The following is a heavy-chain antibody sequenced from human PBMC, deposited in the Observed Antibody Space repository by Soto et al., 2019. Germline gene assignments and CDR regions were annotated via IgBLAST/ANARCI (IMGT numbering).Heavy chain of an antibody. Sequence: ASVKVSCKASGYTFTSYGISWVRQAPGQGLEWMGWISAYNGNTNYAQKLQGRVTMTTDTSTSTAYMELRSLRSDDTAVYYCARAGYGSGGSCYQAWFDPWGQGTLVTVSS. D-gene: IGHD2-15*01. J-gene: IGHJ5*02. CDR2: ISAYNGNT. V-gene: IGHV1-18*01. CDR3: ARAGYGSGGSCYQAWFDP. CDR1: GYTFTSYG.